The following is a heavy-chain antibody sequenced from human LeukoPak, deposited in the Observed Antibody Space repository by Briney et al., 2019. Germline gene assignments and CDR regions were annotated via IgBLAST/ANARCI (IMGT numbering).Heavy chain of an antibody. J-gene: IGHJ3*02. Sequence: SETLSLTCTVSGGSISSYHWIWIRQPPRKGLEWIGYIHYSGSTNYNPSLKSRVTTSVDTSKKQFSLKLRSVTAADTAVYYCARSVSWGLLVRDDAFDIWGQGTMVTVSS. CDR2: IHYSGST. D-gene: IGHD2-21*01. CDR3: ARSVSWGLLVRDDAFDI. V-gene: IGHV4-59*08. CDR1: GGSISSYH.